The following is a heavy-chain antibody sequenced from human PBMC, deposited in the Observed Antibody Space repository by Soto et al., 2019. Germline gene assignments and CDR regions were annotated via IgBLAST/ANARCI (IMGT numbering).Heavy chain of an antibody. Sequence: SETLSLTCAVSGGSISSSNWWSWVRQPPGKGLEWIGEIHHSGSTNYNPSLKSRVTISVDKSKNQFSLKLSSVTAADTAVYYCARVPVQLERTQSWFDPWGQGTLVTVSS. CDR1: GGSISSSNW. CDR3: ARVPVQLERTQSWFDP. J-gene: IGHJ5*02. V-gene: IGHV4-4*02. CDR2: IHHSGST. D-gene: IGHD1-1*01.